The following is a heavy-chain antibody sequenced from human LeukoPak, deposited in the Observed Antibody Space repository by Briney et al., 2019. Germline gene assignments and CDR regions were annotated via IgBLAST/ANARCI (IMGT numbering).Heavy chain of an antibody. J-gene: IGHJ6*03. D-gene: IGHD3-10*01. CDR2: INHSGST. CDR3: ARGPSDGEIRGGYYYYYMDV. Sequence: SETLSLTCAVYGGSFSGYYWSWIRQPPGKGLEWIGEINHSGSTNYNPSLKSRVTISVDTSKNQFSLKLSSVTAADTAVYYCARGPSDGEIRGGYYYYYMDVWGKGTTVTVSS. CDR1: GGSFSGYY. V-gene: IGHV4-34*01.